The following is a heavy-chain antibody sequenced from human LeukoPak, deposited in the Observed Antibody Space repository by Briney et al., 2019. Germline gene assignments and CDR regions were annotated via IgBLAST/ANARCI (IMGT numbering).Heavy chain of an antibody. CDR1: GFTFSSYW. CDR3: AREQWLVSWFDP. CDR2: INSDGSST. V-gene: IGHV3-74*01. D-gene: IGHD6-19*01. Sequence: GGSLRLSCAASGFTFSSYWMHWVRQAPGKGLVWVSRINSDGSSTSYADSVKGRFTNSRDNAKNTLYLQMNSLRAEDTAVYYCAREQWLVSWFDPWGQGTLVTVSS. J-gene: IGHJ5*02.